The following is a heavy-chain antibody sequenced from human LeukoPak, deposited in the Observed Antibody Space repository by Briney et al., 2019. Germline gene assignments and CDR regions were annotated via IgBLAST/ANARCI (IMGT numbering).Heavy chain of an antibody. D-gene: IGHD3-10*01. J-gene: IGHJ4*02. CDR3: ARDGIGEQIGY. CDR1: GFTFSIYS. Sequence: GGSLRLSCAASGFTFSIYSMNWVRQAPGKGLEWVSSISSSSSYIYYADSVKGRFTISRDNAKNSLYLQMNSLRAEDTAVYYCARDGIGEQIGYWGQGTLVTVSS. CDR2: ISSSSSYI. V-gene: IGHV3-21*01.